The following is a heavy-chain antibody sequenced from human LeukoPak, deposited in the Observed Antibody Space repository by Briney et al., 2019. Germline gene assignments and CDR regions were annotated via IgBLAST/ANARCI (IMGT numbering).Heavy chain of an antibody. V-gene: IGHV4-34*01. Sequence: SETLSLTCAVYGGSFSGYYWSWIRQPPGKGLEWIGEIIHSGSTNYNPSLKSRVTISVDTSKIQFSLKLSSVTAADTAVYYCARGGRHCSSTSCYKRKDFDYWGQGTLVTVSS. CDR1: GGSFSGYY. D-gene: IGHD2-2*02. CDR3: ARGGRHCSSTSCYKRKDFDY. CDR2: IIHSGST. J-gene: IGHJ4*02.